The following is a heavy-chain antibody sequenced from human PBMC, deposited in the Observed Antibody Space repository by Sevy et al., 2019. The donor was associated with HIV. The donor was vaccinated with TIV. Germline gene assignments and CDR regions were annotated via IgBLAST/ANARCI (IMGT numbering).Heavy chain of an antibody. CDR2: IWHDGSNK. Sequence: GGSLRLSCVVSGFTFSNYALHWVRQAPGKGLEWVAFIWHDGSNKYMADSVKGRFTISRDNSKNTLFLQMNSLTVEDTAVYYCARETDNSARWLDPWGQGTLVTVSS. J-gene: IGHJ5*02. CDR3: ARETDNSARWLDP. D-gene: IGHD4-4*01. V-gene: IGHV3-30*01. CDR1: GFTFSNYA.